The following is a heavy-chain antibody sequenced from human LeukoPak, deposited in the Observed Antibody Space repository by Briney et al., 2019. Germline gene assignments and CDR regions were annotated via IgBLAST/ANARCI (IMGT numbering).Heavy chain of an antibody. V-gene: IGHV3-23*01. CDR3: ARVVRSYGMDV. CDR1: GFTSSSYG. CDR2: ISSSGAST. J-gene: IGHJ6*02. Sequence: GGSLRLSCAASGFTSSSYGMSWVRQAPGKGLGWGSGISSSGASTYYADSGRARFTISRDNSKNTLYLQMNSLRAEDTAVYYCARVVRSYGMDVWGQGTTVTVSS. D-gene: IGHD2-15*01.